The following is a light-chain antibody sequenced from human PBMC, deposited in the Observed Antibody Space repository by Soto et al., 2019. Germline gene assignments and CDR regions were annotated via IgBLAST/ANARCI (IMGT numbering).Light chain of an antibody. CDR2: DAS. Sequence: DLQRTKSPSTMSASVGDRFTITCLASQSISSWLAWYQQKPGKAPKLLIYDASSLESGVTSRFSGSGSGTEFTLTISSLQPDEFATYYCQQYNSYSRTFGQGTKVDIK. V-gene: IGKV1-5*01. CDR3: QQYNSYSRT. J-gene: IGKJ1*01. CDR1: QSISSW.